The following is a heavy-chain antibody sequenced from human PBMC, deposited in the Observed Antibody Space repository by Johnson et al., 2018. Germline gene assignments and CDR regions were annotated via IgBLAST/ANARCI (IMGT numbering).Heavy chain of an antibody. D-gene: IGHD2-2*01. CDR3: ARAAIYCNSPNCRLYFDS. V-gene: IGHV3-21*01. Sequence: VQLVESGGGLVQPGGSMRLSCAASGFRFSNYAMSWVRQAPGKGLEWVSSISSNSDYIYYAESVKDRFIISRDNAKNTLYLQMNSLSDDDTAVYYCARAAIYCNSPNCRLYFDSWGQGNLVTVSS. CDR1: GFRFSNYA. CDR2: ISSNSDYI. J-gene: IGHJ4*02.